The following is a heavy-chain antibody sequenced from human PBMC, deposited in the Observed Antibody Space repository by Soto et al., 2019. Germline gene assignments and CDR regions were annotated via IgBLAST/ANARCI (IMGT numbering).Heavy chain of an antibody. J-gene: IGHJ4*02. D-gene: IGHD3-9*01. Sequence: QVQLVQSGAEVKKPGASVKVSCKVSGYTLTELSMHWVRQAPGKGLEWMGGFDPEDGETIYAQKFQGRVTMTEDTITXXAYMELSSLRSEDTAVYYCATHQLILTGYYPLFDYWGQGTLVTVSS. CDR1: GYTLTELS. CDR3: ATHQLILTGYYPLFDY. V-gene: IGHV1-24*01. CDR2: FDPEDGET.